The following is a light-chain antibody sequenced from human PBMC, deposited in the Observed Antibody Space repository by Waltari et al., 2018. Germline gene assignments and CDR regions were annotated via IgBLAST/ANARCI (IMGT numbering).Light chain of an antibody. V-gene: IGLV2-8*01. CDR1: SSDVGDYND. CDR2: EVS. CDR3: SSYAGSNDFVV. Sequence: QSALTQSPSASGSPGQSVTISCTGISSDVGDYNDVPWYQHNPGKAPKVMIYEVSKRPAGVPDRFSGSKSGHPAALTVSGLHAEDEADYYCSSYAGSNDFVVFGGGTKLTVL. J-gene: IGLJ2*01.